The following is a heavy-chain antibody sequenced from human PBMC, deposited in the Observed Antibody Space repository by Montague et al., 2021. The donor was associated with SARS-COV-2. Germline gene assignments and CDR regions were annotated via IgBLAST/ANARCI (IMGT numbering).Heavy chain of an antibody. CDR3: ARTSASSDY. CDR2: TYYRSKWYN. V-gene: IGHV6-1*01. D-gene: IGHD1-26*01. J-gene: IGHJ4*02. Sequence: CAISGDSVARNSAAWNWIRQTPSRGLRWLGMTYYRSKWYNDYAVSVKSRITINPDTSKNQISLQLNSVTPEDTAVYYCARTSASSDYWGQGTLVTVSS. CDR1: GDSVARNSAA.